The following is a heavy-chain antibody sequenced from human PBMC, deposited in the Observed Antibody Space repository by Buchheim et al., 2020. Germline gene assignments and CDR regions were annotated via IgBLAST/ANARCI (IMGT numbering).Heavy chain of an antibody. V-gene: IGHV1-2*04. Sequence: QVQLVQSGAEVKKPGASVKVSCKASGYTFTGYYMHWVRQAPGQGLEWMGWINPNSGGTNYAQKFQGWVTMTRDPSISTAYMELSRLRSDDTAVYYCARSGITIFGVVIDNYYYGMDVWGQGTT. D-gene: IGHD3-3*01. CDR1: GYTFTGYY. J-gene: IGHJ6*02. CDR2: INPNSGGT. CDR3: ARSGITIFGVVIDNYYYGMDV.